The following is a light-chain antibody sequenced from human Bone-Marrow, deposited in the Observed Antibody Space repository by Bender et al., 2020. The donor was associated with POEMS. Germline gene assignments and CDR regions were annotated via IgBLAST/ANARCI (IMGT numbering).Light chain of an antibody. J-gene: IGLJ2*01. Sequence: SYEVTHPPSVSVSPGQTASITCSGDDLGDKYVAWYQQKPGQSPVLVIYRDTKRPSGIPERFSGSNSGNTATLTISGTQAMDEADYYCQAWDTYSVIFGGGTKLTVL. CDR2: RDT. CDR3: QAWDTYSVI. V-gene: IGLV3-1*01. CDR1: DLGDKY.